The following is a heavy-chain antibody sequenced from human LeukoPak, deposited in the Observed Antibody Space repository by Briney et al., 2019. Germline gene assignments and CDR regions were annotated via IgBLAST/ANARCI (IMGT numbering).Heavy chain of an antibody. CDR2: ILENGSNQ. CDR3: ARGPSFD. Sequence: PGGSLRLSCAASGFTFSSYEMNWVRQAPAKGLDWVAVILENGSNQCYADSVKGRFTISRDNAKNSLYLQMNSLRAEDTAVYYCARGPSFDWFQGTLVTVSS. J-gene: IGHJ4*02. V-gene: IGHV3-30*04. D-gene: IGHD3-3*01. CDR1: GFTFSSYE.